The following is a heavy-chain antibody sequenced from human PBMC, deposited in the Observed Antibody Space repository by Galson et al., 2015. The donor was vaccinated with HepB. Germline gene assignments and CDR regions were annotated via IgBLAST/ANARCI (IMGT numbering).Heavy chain of an antibody. CDR3: ARDTHNWNYLFDS. V-gene: IGHV3-74*01. J-gene: IGHJ4*02. Sequence: SLRLSCAASGFPFSNHWMHWVRQAPGKGLVWVSRISGGGRSTTYADSVKGRFTISRDNAKNTLFLQMNSLRAEDTAVYYCARDTHNWNYLFDSWGQGTLVAVSS. CDR2: ISGGGRST. CDR1: GFPFSNHW. D-gene: IGHD1-7*01.